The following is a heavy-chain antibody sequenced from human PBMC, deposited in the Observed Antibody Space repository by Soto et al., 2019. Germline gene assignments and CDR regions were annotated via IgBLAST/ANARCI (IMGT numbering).Heavy chain of an antibody. Sequence: LRLSCAASGFTFNNYAMTWVRQAPGKGLEWVSEINGSGGSTYYADSVKGRFTISRDNSNNTLYLQMNSLRAEDTAVYYCAKDLFFGNTYGYFDHWGQGTLVTVSS. CDR3: AKDLFFGNTYGYFDH. V-gene: IGHV3-23*01. CDR1: GFTFNNYA. D-gene: IGHD5-18*01. J-gene: IGHJ4*02. CDR2: INGSGGST.